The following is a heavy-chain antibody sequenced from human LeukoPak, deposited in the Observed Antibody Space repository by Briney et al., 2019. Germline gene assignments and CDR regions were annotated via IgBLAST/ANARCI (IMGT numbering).Heavy chain of an antibody. J-gene: IGHJ5*01. Sequence: PGGSLRLSCAVSGFTFSSYWMHWVRQAPGKGLVWVSRISPDGSTTTCADSVKGRFTISRDNAKNTLYLQMNSLRAEDTAVYYCARISYWFDYWGQGTLVTVSS. CDR3: ARISYWFDY. D-gene: IGHD2-2*01. CDR1: GFTFSSYW. CDR2: ISPDGSTT. V-gene: IGHV3-74*01.